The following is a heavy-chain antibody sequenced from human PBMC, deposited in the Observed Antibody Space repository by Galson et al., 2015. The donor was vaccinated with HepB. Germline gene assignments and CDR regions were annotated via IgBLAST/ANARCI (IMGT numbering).Heavy chain of an antibody. V-gene: IGHV3-49*04. CDR2: IRSKAYGGTT. CDR1: GFTFGDYA. J-gene: IGHJ6*02. Sequence: SLRLSCAASGFTFGDYAMSWVRQAPGKGLEWVGFIRSKAYGGTTEYAASVKGRFTISRDDSKSIAYLQMNSLKTEDTAVYYCTREVVVVAATWVREKDYYYYYGMDVWGQGTTVTVSS. CDR3: TREVVVVAATWVREKDYYYYYGMDV. D-gene: IGHD2-15*01.